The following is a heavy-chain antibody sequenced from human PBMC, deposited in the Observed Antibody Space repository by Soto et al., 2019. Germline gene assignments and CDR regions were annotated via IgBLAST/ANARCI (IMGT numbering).Heavy chain of an antibody. Sequence: EVHLLESGGGLVQPGGSLRLSCAASGFTFISYAMNWVRQAPGKGLEWVSSISGSGVSTDYADSVKGRFTISRDNSENTLFLQMNSLRAEDTAVYYCAKVAGSYGGNTGPCYYWGPGTLVTVSS. CDR3: AKVAGSYGGNTGPCYY. V-gene: IGHV3-23*01. CDR1: GFTFISYA. J-gene: IGHJ4*02. CDR2: ISGSGVST. D-gene: IGHD4-17*01.